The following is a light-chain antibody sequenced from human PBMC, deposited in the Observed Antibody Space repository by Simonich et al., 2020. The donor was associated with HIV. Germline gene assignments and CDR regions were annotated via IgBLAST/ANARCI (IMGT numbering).Light chain of an antibody. CDR1: QSFSTY. J-gene: IGKJ2*01. CDR2: DAS. CDR3: QQCHSHPHT. Sequence: EIVLTRSPATLSLSPGERATLSCRASQSFSTYLSWYQQRPGQAPRLLIYDASNRATGIPARFSGSGSGTDFTLTISSLEPEDVAVYFCQQCHSHPHTFGQGTKVEIK. V-gene: IGKV3-11*01.